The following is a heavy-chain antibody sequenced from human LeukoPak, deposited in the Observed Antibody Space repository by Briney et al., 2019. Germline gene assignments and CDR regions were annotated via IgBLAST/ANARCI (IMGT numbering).Heavy chain of an antibody. D-gene: IGHD3-22*01. J-gene: IGHJ4*02. CDR2: IYYSGST. CDR3: ARGYYYYDSSGYYSYYFDY. V-gene: IGHV4-59*01. Sequence: SETLSLTCTVSGGSISSYYWSWIRQPPGKGLEWIGYIYYSGSTNYNPSLKSRVTISVDTSKNQFSLKLSTVTAADTAVYYCARGYYYYDSSGYYSYYFDYWGQGTLVTVSS. CDR1: GGSISSYY.